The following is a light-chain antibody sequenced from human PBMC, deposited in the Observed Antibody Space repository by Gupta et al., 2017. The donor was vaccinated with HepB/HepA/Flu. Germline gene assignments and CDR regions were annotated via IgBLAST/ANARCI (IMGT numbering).Light chain of an antibody. CDR1: SPNVGRDN. J-gene: IGLJ1*01. V-gene: IGLV1-47*02. CDR2: NDD. CDR3: AACDNSLSAYV. Sequence: QPVLTPPPSASWTPRQRGALPCFGSSPNVGRDNVYWYRQLPGTAPKLLLYNDDRRPSGVPDRFSCSKSGTAASLTISVLRAEEEADYCGAACDNSLSAYVFGTGTRVTVL.